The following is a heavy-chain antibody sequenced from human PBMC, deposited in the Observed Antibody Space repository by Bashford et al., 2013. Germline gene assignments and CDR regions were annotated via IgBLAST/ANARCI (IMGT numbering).Heavy chain of an antibody. Sequence: SVKVSCKASGGTFSNHAVSWVRQAPGQGLEWMGDIIPIFGTANYAQKFQDRVTITADESTSTAYMELSSLRSEDTAVYYCARGPLYTGTYSGGLYYFDYWGQGTLVTVSS. CDR1: GGTFSNHA. V-gene: IGHV1-69*13. J-gene: IGHJ4*02. CDR2: IIPIFGTA. CDR3: ARGPLYTGTYSGGLYYFDY. D-gene: IGHD1-26*01.